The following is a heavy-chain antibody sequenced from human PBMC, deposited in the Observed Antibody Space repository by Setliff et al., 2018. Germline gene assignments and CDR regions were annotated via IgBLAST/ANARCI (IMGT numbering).Heavy chain of an antibody. J-gene: IGHJ4*02. V-gene: IGHV1-69*05. CDR3: VRQDILTSYYMFDY. CDR1: GATFSSYG. Sequence: GASVKVSCKASGATFSSYGISWVRQAPGQGLEWMAGTIPIFGTTEYAQKFQGRLTIITDASITTVYMELSRLTSDDTAVYYCVRQDILTSYYMFDYWGQGTLVTVSS. CDR2: TIPIFGTT. D-gene: IGHD3-9*01.